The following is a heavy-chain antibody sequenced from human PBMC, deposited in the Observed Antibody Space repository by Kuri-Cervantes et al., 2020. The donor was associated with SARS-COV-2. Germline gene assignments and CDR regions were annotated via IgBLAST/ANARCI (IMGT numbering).Heavy chain of an antibody. J-gene: IGHJ4*02. Sequence: ASLKDSCNASGYTFTGYYMHWVRHAPGQGLEGMGWINPSSGGTNYAQKFQGWVTMTRDTSISTAYMELIRLRSDDTAVYYCARVLGSSTSCYWDWGQGTLVTVSS. CDR3: ARVLGSSTSCYWD. CDR2: INPSSGGT. V-gene: IGHV1-2*04. D-gene: IGHD2-2*01. CDR1: GYTFTGYY.